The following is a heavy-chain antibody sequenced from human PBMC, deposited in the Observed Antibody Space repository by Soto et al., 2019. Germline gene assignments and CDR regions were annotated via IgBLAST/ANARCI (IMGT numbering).Heavy chain of an antibody. Sequence: VGSLRLSCAASGFTFSSYSMNWVRQAPGKGLEWVSSISSSSSYIYYADSVKGRFTISRDNAKNSLYLQMNSLRAEDTAVYYCARDRYYYDSSGYYSFDYWGQGTLVTVSS. J-gene: IGHJ4*02. V-gene: IGHV3-21*01. CDR2: ISSSSSYI. D-gene: IGHD3-22*01. CDR1: GFTFSSYS. CDR3: ARDRYYYDSSGYYSFDY.